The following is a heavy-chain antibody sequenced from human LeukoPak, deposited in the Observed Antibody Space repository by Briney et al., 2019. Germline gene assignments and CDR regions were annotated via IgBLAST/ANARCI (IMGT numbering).Heavy chain of an antibody. Sequence: GGSLCHSRAASGFSFSSYTMNWVRQAPGKGLEWVSSIRSSSSYIYYADSLKGRFTISRDNAKNSLYLQMNSLRAEDTAVYYCARDPQGYSSSWFDYWGHGTPVTVSP. J-gene: IGHJ4*03. CDR2: IRSSSSYI. V-gene: IGHV3-21*01. CDR3: ARDPQGYSSSWFDY. CDR1: GFSFSSYT. D-gene: IGHD6-13*01.